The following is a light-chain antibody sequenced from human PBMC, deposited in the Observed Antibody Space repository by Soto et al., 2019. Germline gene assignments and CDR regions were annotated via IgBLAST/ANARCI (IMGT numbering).Light chain of an antibody. V-gene: IGKV3-11*01. CDR1: QAVNTR. CDR2: LAS. CDR3: HQRQSWPRT. Sequence: EIVLTQSPATLPSFPGDRVTLSCRASQAVNTRLAWYQHKPGQAPRLLIYLASNKAAGVPARFSGSGSGTDFTLTISDVEPEDFAVYYCHQRQSWPRTFGQGTKVDLK. J-gene: IGKJ1*01.